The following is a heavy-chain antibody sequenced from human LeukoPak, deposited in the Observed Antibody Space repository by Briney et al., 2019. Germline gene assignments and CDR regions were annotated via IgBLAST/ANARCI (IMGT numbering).Heavy chain of an antibody. D-gene: IGHD4-11*01. CDR1: GYTFTGYY. CDR2: INPNSGGT. Sequence: GASVKVSCKGSGYTFTGYYIHWVRQAPGQGLEWMGWINPNSGGTNYAQKFQGRVTMTRDTSISTAYMELSRLTSDDTAVYYCARDAIVRDYSNSDYCGEGTLVTVSS. CDR3: ARDAIVRDYSNSDY. J-gene: IGHJ4*02. V-gene: IGHV1-2*02.